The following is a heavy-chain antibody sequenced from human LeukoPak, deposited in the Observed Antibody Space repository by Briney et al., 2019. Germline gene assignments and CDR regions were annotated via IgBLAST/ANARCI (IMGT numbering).Heavy chain of an antibody. D-gene: IGHD3-3*01. CDR3: TTDPRSPKRFLEPEYYFDY. V-gene: IGHV3-73*01. CDR2: IRSKANSYAT. J-gene: IGHJ4*02. Sequence: GGSLRLSCAASGFTFSGSAMHWVRQASGKGLEWVGRIRSKANSYATAYAASVKGRFTISRDDSKNTAYLQMNSLKTEDTAVYYCTTDPRSPKRFLEPEYYFDYWGQGTLVTVSS. CDR1: GFTFSGSA.